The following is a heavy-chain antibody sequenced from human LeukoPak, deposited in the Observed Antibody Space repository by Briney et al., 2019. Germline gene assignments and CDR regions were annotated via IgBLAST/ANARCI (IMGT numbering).Heavy chain of an antibody. V-gene: IGHV3-30*04. J-gene: IGHJ4*02. CDR1: GFTFSSYA. D-gene: IGHD3-10*01. CDR3: AKSGQIEYYGSGSYYKPASYFYY. CDR2: ISYDGSNK. Sequence: GGSLRLSCAASGFTFSSYAMHWVREAPDKGREWVAVISYDGSNKYYADSVKGRFTISRDNSQNTLYLPMNSLRAEDTAVYYCAKSGQIEYYGSGSYYKPASYFYYWGQGTLVTVSS.